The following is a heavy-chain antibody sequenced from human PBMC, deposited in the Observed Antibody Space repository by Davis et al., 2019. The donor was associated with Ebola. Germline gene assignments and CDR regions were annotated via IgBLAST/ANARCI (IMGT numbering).Heavy chain of an antibody. CDR1: GFTFRSSY. CDR3: VRGGQDFF. CDR2: ISNDASNT. J-gene: IGHJ3*01. Sequence: GESLKISCAASGFTFRSSYMHWVRQVPGKGLVWVSRISNDASNTWYTDSVRGRFTISRDDAKSTLYLQMSSLRVEDTAIYYCVRGGQDFFWGQGTMVTVSS. V-gene: IGHV3-74*01.